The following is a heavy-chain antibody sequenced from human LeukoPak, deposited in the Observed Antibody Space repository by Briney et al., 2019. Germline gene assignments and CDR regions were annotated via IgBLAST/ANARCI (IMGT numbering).Heavy chain of an antibody. J-gene: IGHJ6*03. CDR3: ARAPWEPYYYYYYMDV. V-gene: IGHV1-69*05. CDR2: IIPIFGTA. D-gene: IGHD1-26*01. Sequence: GASVKVSCKASGGTFSSYAISWVRQAPGQGLEWMGGIIPIFGTANYAQKFQGRVTITTDESTSTAYMELSSLRSEDTAVYYCARAPWEPYYYYYYMDVWGKGTTVTVSS. CDR1: GGTFSSYA.